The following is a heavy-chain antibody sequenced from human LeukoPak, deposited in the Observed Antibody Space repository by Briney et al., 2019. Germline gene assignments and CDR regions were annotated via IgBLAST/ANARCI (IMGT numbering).Heavy chain of an antibody. D-gene: IGHD5-18*01. CDR1: GGSFSGYY. Sequence: PSETLSLTCAVYGGSFSGYYWSWIRQPPGKGLEWIGEINHSGSTNYNPSLKSRVTISVDTSKNQFSLKLSSVTAADTAVYYCARGPGEVETAINDYWGQGTLVTVSS. CDR2: INHSGST. V-gene: IGHV4-34*01. J-gene: IGHJ4*02. CDR3: ARGPGEVETAINDY.